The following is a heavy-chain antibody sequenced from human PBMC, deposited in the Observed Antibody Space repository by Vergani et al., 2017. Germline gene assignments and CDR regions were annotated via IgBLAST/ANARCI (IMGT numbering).Heavy chain of an antibody. Sequence: VQLVQSGAEVKKPGASVKVSCKASGYTITSYYMHWVQQAPGQGLEWMGIINPSGGSTSYAQKFQRRVTMTRATSTSTFYLELCSLRSEDTAVYYCAFLYDSSGYYYFDYWGQGTLVTVSS. J-gene: IGHJ4*02. CDR1: GYTITSYY. V-gene: IGHV1-46*01. D-gene: IGHD3-22*01. CDR3: AFLYDSSGYYYFDY. CDR2: INPSGGST.